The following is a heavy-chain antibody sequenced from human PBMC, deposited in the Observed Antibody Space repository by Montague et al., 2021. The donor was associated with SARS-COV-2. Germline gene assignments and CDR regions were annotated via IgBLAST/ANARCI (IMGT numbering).Heavy chain of an antibody. CDR3: ARWDPQTLTLIGLRGKSASDF. V-gene: IGHV4-34*01. J-gene: IGHJ4*02. Sequence: ETLSLTCAVYGGSFSGYYWTWIRQSPGKGLEWIAEINHSGTTNYNFNPSLRSRVTISVDTSKSQFSLKLSSVTAADTGVYYCARWDPQTLTLIGLRGKSASDFWGQGTLVTVSS. CDR1: GGSFSGYY. CDR2: INHSGTT. D-gene: IGHD4-23*01.